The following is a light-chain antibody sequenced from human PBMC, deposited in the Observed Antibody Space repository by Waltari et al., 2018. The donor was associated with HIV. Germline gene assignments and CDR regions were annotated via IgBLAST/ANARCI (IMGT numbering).Light chain of an antibody. CDR3: CSSTTRGSLR. Sequence: QSPLTQPASVSGSPGQSVSLSCTVHTSDFGSFDFVSWYQQHPCKTPKLIIPDLTFRPSGVSPRVSGSKSGNTASLTLSRLQPEDDAYYYCCSSTTRGSLRFGGGTKVTV. J-gene: IGLJ3*02. CDR2: DLT. V-gene: IGLV2-14*03. CDR1: TSDFGSFDF.